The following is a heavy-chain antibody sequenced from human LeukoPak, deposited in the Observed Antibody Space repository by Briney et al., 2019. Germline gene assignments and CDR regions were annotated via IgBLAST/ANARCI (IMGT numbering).Heavy chain of an antibody. D-gene: IGHD3-22*01. CDR2: ISGSGDNT. CDR1: GFTFSSYA. Sequence: GGSLRLYCAASGFTFSSYAMSWVRKAPGKGLGWVSGISGSGDNTYYADSVKGRFTISRDNSKNTLYVQVNSLGTEDTAAYYCAKGSYYDSSGSFYFDYWGQGTLVTVSS. CDR3: AKGSYYDSSGSFYFDY. J-gene: IGHJ4*02. V-gene: IGHV3-23*01.